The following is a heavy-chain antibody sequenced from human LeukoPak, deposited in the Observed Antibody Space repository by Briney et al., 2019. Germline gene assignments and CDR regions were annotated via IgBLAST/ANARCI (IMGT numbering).Heavy chain of an antibody. J-gene: IGHJ4*02. CDR2: ICTAGDT. D-gene: IGHD4-23*01. V-gene: IGHV3-13*01. CDR3: ARVKDGGSGFDY. Sequence: GGGLRLSCAASGFTFSSYEMHWVRQAPGKGGEWVSAICTAGDTYYSGSVKGRFTISRENAKTSFYLQMNRLRAADTAVYYCARVKDGGSGFDYWGQGTLVTVSS. CDR1: GFTFSSYE.